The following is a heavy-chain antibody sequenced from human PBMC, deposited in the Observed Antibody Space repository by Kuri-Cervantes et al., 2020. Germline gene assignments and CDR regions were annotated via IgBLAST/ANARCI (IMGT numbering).Heavy chain of an antibody. CDR2: IWYDGSNK. J-gene: IGHJ4*02. V-gene: IGHV3-33*01. D-gene: IGHD6-19*01. CDR3: ARGIAVAGFDY. Sequence: GGSLRLSCAASGFTSSSYGMHWVRQAPGKGLEWVAVIWYDGSNKYYADSVKGRFTISRDNSKNTLYLQMNSLRAEDTAVYYCARGIAVAGFDYWGQGTLVTVSS. CDR1: GFTSSSYG.